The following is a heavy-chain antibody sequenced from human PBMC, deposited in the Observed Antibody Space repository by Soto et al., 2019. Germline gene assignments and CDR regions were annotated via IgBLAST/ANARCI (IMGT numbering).Heavy chain of an antibody. J-gene: IGHJ4*02. CDR1: GYTFTGYY. CDR2: INPNSGGT. D-gene: IGHD6-19*01. Sequence: ASVLVSCKASGYTFTGYYMHWVRQAPGQGLEWMGWINPNSGGTNYAQKFQGWVTMTRDTSISTAYMELSRLRSDDTAVYYCARGITMTGMGDDFDDWGQGTLVTVSS. CDR3: ARGITMTGMGDDFDD. V-gene: IGHV1-2*04.